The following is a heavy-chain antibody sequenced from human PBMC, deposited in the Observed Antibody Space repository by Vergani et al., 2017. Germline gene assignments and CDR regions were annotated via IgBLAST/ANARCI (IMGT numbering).Heavy chain of an antibody. D-gene: IGHD5-18*01. CDR1: GFTFSSYG. CDR3: AQGNSYAYYYGMDV. Sequence: QVQLVESGGGVVQPGRSLRLSCAASGFTFSSYGMHWVRPAQGKGLGGVAVISSDGSNKYYADSVKGRFTISRDNSKNTLYLQMNSLRAEDTAVYYCAQGNSYAYYYGMDVWGQGTTVTVSS. V-gene: IGHV3-30*18. J-gene: IGHJ6*02. CDR2: ISSDGSNK.